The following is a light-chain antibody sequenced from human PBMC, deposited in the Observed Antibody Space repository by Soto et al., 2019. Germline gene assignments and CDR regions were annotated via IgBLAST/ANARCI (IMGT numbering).Light chain of an antibody. V-gene: IGKV1-8*01. Sequence: AIRMTQSPSCLSASTGDRVTITCRASQGISSYLAWYQQKPGKAPKLLIYAAYNLQSGVPSRFSGSGSGTEFTLTISSLQPDDFATYYCQQYNSYSTFGQGTKVDIK. CDR3: QQYNSYST. CDR2: AAY. CDR1: QGISSY. J-gene: IGKJ1*01.